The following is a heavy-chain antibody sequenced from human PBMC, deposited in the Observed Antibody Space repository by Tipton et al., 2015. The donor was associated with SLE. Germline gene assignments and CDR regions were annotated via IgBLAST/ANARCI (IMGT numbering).Heavy chain of an antibody. Sequence: GLVKPSETLSLTCAVYGGSFSGYYWSWIRQPPGKGLEWIGEINHSESPNYNPSLKSRVTISVDTSKNQFSLKRSSVTAEDTAVYYCAKDLEGGSHDAFDIWGQGTMVTVSS. J-gene: IGHJ3*02. CDR3: AKDLEGGSHDAFDI. CDR1: GGSFSGYY. V-gene: IGHV4-34*01. D-gene: IGHD1-26*01. CDR2: INHSESP.